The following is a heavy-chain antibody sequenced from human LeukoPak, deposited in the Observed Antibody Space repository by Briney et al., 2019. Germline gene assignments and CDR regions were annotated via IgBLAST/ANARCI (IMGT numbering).Heavy chain of an antibody. D-gene: IGHD3-10*02. CDR2: ISSSGSTI. CDR1: GFTFRNYG. Sequence: PGGSLRLSCAASGFTFRNYGMNWVRQAPGKGLEWGSYISSSGSTIYYADSVRGRFTISRDNAKNSLYLQMNSLRAEDTAVYYCVELGITMIGGVWGKGTTVTISS. CDR3: VELGITMIGGV. J-gene: IGHJ6*04. V-gene: IGHV3-48*04.